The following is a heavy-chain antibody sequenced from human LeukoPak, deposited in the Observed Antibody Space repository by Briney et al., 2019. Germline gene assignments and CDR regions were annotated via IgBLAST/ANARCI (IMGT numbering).Heavy chain of an antibody. V-gene: IGHV3-64D*06. CDR3: VGRFDY. CDR1: GFTFSKYA. CDR2: INDDWGTT. J-gene: IGHJ4*02. Sequence: GGSLRLSCSASGFTFSKYAMHWVRQAPGKGLEFVSGINDDWGTTDYADSVKGRFTISRDNSKNTLYLQMNSLRAEDTAIYYCVGRFDYWGQGTLVTVSS.